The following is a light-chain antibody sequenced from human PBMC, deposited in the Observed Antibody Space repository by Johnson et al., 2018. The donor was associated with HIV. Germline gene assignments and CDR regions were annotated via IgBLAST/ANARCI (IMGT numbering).Light chain of an antibody. CDR1: SSNIGNNY. Sequence: QSVLTQSPSVSAAPGQKVTISCSGSSSNIGNNYVSWYQQLPGTAPKLLIYDHHKRPSGIPDRFSGSKSGTSVTLDITGLQTGDEADYYCGTWDTSLSVYVFGTVTKVTVL. V-gene: IGLV1-51*01. CDR2: DHH. CDR3: GTWDTSLSVYV. J-gene: IGLJ1*01.